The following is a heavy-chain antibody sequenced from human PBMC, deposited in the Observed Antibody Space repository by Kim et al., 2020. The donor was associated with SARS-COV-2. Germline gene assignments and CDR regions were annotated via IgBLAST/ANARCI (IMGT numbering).Heavy chain of an antibody. CDR3: AKGFSGWYRSGFDP. CDR1: GFTFGDYA. Sequence: GGSLRLSCAASGFTFGDYAMHWVRQAPGKGLEWVSGISWNSGSIGYADSVKGRFTISRDNAKNSLYLQMNSLRAEDTALYYCAKGFSGWYRSGFDPWGQGTLVTVSS. D-gene: IGHD6-19*01. CDR2: ISWNSGSI. V-gene: IGHV3-9*01. J-gene: IGHJ5*02.